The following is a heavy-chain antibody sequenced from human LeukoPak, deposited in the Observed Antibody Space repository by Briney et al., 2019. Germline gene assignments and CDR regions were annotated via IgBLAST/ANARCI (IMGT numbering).Heavy chain of an antibody. D-gene: IGHD2-2*01. J-gene: IGHJ4*02. CDR3: TRGCSSTSCYRQFDY. Sequence: SETLSLTCAVYGGSFSGYYWSWIRQPPGKGLEWIGEINHSGSTNYNPSLKSRVTISVDTSKNQFSLKLSSVTAADTAVYYCTRGCSSTSCYRQFDYWGQGTLVTVSS. CDR1: GGSFSGYY. CDR2: INHSGST. V-gene: IGHV4-34*01.